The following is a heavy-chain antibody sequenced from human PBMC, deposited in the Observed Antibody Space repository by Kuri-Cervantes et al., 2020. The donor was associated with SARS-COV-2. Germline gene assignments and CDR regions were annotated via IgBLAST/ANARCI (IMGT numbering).Heavy chain of an antibody. J-gene: IGHJ3*02. CDR1: GFTFSSYS. CDR2: INSDGSST. D-gene: IGHD6-19*01. Sequence: GGSLRLSCAASGFTFSSYSMNWVRQAPGKGLVWVSRINSDGSSTSYADSVKGRFTISRDNAKNTLYLQMNSLRAEDTAVYYCARDPDSSGWYAGDAFDIWGQGTMVTVSS. V-gene: IGHV3-74*01. CDR3: ARDPDSSGWYAGDAFDI.